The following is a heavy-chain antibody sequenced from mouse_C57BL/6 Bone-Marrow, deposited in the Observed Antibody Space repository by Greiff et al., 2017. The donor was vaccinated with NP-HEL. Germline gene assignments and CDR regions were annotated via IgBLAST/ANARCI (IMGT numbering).Heavy chain of an antibody. D-gene: IGHD1-1*01. CDR2: IYPGSGST. CDR1: GYTFTSYW. V-gene: IGHV1-55*01. CDR3: ARFIYYYGSSVAY. J-gene: IGHJ3*01. Sequence: VQLQQPGAELVKPGASVKMSCKASGYTFTSYWITWVKQRPGQGLEWIGDIYPGSGSTNYNEKFKSKATLTVDTSSSTAYMQLSSLTSEDSAVYYCARFIYYYGSSVAYWGQGTLVTVSA.